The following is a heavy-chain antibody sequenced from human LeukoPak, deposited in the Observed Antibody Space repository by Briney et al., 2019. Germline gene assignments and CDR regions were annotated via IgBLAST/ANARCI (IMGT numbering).Heavy chain of an antibody. J-gene: IGHJ5*02. CDR3: AKDWHILTGRNCFDP. V-gene: IGHV1-18*01. CDR1: GYTFTSYG. D-gene: IGHD3-9*01. CDR2: ISAYNGNT. Sequence: SSVKVSCKASGYTFTSYGISWVRQAPGQGLEWMGWISAYNGNTNYAQKLQGRVTMTTDTSTSTAYMELGSLSFDDTAIYYCAKDWHILTGRNCFDPWGQGTLVTVSS.